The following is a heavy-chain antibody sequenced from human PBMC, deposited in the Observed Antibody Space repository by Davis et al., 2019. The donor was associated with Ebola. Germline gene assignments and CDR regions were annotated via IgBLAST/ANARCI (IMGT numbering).Heavy chain of an antibody. CDR2: IAPRSQSI. CDR1: GFTLNSYS. CDR3: AREYCSSTSCYFDY. J-gene: IGHJ4*02. Sequence: GESLKISCAASGFTLNSYSMNWVRQAPGKGLEWVSHIAPRSQSIYYADSVKGRFTVSRDNAKNSLYLQMNSLRAEDTAVYYCAREYCSSTSCYFDYWGQGTLVTVSS. D-gene: IGHD2-2*01. V-gene: IGHV3-48*01.